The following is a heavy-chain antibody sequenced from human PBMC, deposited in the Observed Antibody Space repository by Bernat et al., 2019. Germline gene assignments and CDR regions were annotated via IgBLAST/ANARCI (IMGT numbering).Heavy chain of an antibody. D-gene: IGHD5-12*01. CDR3: AKDHQGGYSGYDCWDY. J-gene: IGHJ4*02. V-gene: IGHV3-23*01. CDR1: GFSFRSYA. Sequence: EVQLLESGGGLVQPGGSLRLSCAASGFSFRSYAMTWVRQAPGKGLEWVSSMNHNGETIFYADSVKGRFAISRDNSKNTLYLQMNSLRAEDTAVYYCAKDHQGGYSGYDCWDYWGQGTLVTVSS. CDR2: MNHNGETI.